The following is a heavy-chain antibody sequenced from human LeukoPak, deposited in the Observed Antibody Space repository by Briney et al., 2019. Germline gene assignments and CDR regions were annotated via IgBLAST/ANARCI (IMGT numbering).Heavy chain of an antibody. Sequence: ASVKVSCKASGYTFTSYYMHWVRQAPGQGLEWMGIINPSGGSTSYAQKFQGRVTMTRDTSTSTVYMELSSLRSEDTAVYYCARDPDIVVVPAADAFDIWGQGTMVTVSS. CDR1: GYTFTSYY. V-gene: IGHV1-46*01. J-gene: IGHJ3*02. CDR3: ARDPDIVVVPAADAFDI. CDR2: INPSGGST. D-gene: IGHD2-2*01.